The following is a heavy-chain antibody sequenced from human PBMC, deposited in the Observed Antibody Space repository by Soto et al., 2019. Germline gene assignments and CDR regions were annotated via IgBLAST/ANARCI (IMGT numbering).Heavy chain of an antibody. CDR3: ARDRSWYGGWFDP. Sequence: QVQLVESGGGVVQPGRSLRLSCAASGFTFSSYAMHWVRQAPGKGLEWVAVISYDGSNKYYADSVKGRFTISRDNSKNTLYLQMNSLRAEDTAVYYCARDRSWYGGWFDPGGQGTLVTVSS. D-gene: IGHD6-13*01. V-gene: IGHV3-30-3*01. CDR1: GFTFSSYA. CDR2: ISYDGSNK. J-gene: IGHJ5*02.